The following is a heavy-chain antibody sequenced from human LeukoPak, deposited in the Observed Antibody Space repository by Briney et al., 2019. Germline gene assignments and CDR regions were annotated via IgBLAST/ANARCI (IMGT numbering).Heavy chain of an antibody. CDR2: IYSGGST. CDR3: ARAQRGYYFDY. J-gene: IGHJ4*02. D-gene: IGHD5-24*01. Sequence: GGSLRLSCAASGFTVSSNYMSWVRQAPGKGLEWVSIIYSGGSTHYADSVKGRFTISRDNSKNTMYLQMNSLRAEDTAVYYCARAQRGYYFDYWGQGTLVTVSS. V-gene: IGHV3-53*01. CDR1: GFTVSSNY.